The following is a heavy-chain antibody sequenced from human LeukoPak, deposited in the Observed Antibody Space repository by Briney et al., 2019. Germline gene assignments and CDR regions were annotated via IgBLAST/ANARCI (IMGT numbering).Heavy chain of an antibody. J-gene: IGHJ2*01. V-gene: IGHV1-2*02. CDR1: GYTFAGYY. CDR3: AREGPIAAPTYWYFDL. D-gene: IGHD6-13*01. CDR2: INPNSGGT. Sequence: GASVKVSCKASGYTFAGYYMHWVRRAPGQGLEWMGWINPNSGGTNYAQKFQGRVTMTRDTSISTAYMELSRLRSDDTAVYYCAREGPIAAPTYWYFDLWGRGTLVTVSS.